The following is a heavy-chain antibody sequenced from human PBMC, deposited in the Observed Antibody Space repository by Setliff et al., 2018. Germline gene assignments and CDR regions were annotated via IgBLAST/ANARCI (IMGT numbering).Heavy chain of an antibody. CDR2: IIPLFETT. V-gene: IGHV1-69*06. CDR3: ALEYSNSSPTVYYYMDV. J-gene: IGHJ6*03. CDR1: GGIFNSFS. Sequence: GASVKVSCKASGGIFNSFSITWVPQSPGQGLEWMGRIIPLFETTNYVEEFQGRVTITADKSTSTAYMELSRLTSEDTAVYYCALEYSNSSPTVYYYMDVWGKGTTVTVSS. D-gene: IGHD6-6*01.